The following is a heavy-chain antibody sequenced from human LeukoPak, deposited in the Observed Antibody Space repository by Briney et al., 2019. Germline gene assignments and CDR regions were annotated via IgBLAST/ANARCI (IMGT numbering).Heavy chain of an antibody. D-gene: IGHD3-22*01. J-gene: IGHJ4*02. CDR3: ARETPDSYYFDY. V-gene: IGHV1-46*02. Sequence: ASVKVSRKASGYNFNTDNIHWMRQAPGQRLEWMGIIYSGGGYTSAQKFQGRVTMTRDTSTSAVYMDLSSLRSEDTAVYYCARETPDSYYFDYWGQGTLVTVSS. CDR1: GYNFNTDN. CDR2: IYSGGGYT.